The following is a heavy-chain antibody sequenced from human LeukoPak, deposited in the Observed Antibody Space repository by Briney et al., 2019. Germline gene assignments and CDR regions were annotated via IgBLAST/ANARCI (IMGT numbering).Heavy chain of an antibody. D-gene: IGHD1-1*01. CDR1: GFTFSSYA. J-gene: IGHJ1*01. V-gene: IGHV3-23*01. Sequence: GGSLRLSCAASGFTFSSYAMSWVRQAPGKGLEWVSAISGSGGSTYYADSVKGQFTISRDNSKNTLYLQMNSLRAEDTALYYCTEGLTWNAEYFQHWGQGTLVTVSS. CDR2: ISGSGGST. CDR3: TEGLTWNAEYFQH.